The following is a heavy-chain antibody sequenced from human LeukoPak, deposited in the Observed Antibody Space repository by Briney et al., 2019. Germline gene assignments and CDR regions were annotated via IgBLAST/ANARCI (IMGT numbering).Heavy chain of an antibody. CDR2: ISSSSSTI. Sequence: GGSLRLSCAASGFTFSSYSMNWVRQAPGKGLEWVSYISSSSSTIYYADSVKGRFTISRDNAKNSLYLQMNSLRAEDTAAYYCARDGDGDYVPHYFDYWGQGTLVTVSS. V-gene: IGHV3-48*04. CDR1: GFTFSSYS. J-gene: IGHJ4*02. CDR3: ARDGDGDYVPHYFDY. D-gene: IGHD4-17*01.